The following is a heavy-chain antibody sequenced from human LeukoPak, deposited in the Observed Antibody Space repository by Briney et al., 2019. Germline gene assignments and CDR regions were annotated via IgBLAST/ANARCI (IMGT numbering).Heavy chain of an antibody. CDR1: GFTFSRNW. D-gene: IGHD3-22*01. Sequence: PGGSLRLSCGVSGFTFSRNWMTWVRQTPGEGLEWVAHIKEDGSETYYVDSVKGRFTVSRDNAMNSLYLQMNSLRADDTAVYYCARDRALYDSRRGYYYTEDDYWGQGTLVTVSS. CDR2: IKEDGSET. V-gene: IGHV3-7*01. J-gene: IGHJ4*02. CDR3: ARDRALYDSRRGYYYTEDDY.